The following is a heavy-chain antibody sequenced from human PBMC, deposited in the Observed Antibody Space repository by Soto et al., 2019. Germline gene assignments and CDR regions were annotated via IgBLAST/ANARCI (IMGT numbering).Heavy chain of an antibody. J-gene: IGHJ4*02. CDR1: GGSISSYY. CDR2: IYNSGST. Sequence: SETLSLNCTVSGGSISSYYWSWIRQPPGKGLEWIGYIYNSGSTNYNPSLKSRVTISVDTSKNQFSLKLSSVTAADTAVYYCARGSTGYSSSWYRYWGQGTLVTVSS. V-gene: IGHV4-59*08. D-gene: IGHD6-13*01. CDR3: ARGSTGYSSSWYRY.